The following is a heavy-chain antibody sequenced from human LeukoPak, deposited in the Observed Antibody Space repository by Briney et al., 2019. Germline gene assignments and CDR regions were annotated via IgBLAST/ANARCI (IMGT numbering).Heavy chain of an antibody. CDR2: INHSGST. CDR3: ARGYAFDI. CDR1: GGSFSGYY. V-gene: IGHV4-34*01. J-gene: IGHJ3*02. Sequence: SETLSLTCAVYGGSFSGYYWSWIRQPPGKGLEWIGEINHSGSTNYNPSLKSRVTISVDTSKNQFSLKLSSVTAADTAVYYCARGYAFDIWGQRTMVTVSS.